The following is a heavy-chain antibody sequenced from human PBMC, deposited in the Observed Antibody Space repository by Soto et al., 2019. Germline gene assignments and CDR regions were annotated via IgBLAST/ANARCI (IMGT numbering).Heavy chain of an antibody. J-gene: IGHJ6*02. Sequence: SETLSLTCAVYGGSFSGYYWSWIRQPPGKGLEWIGEINHSGSTNYNPSLKSRVTISVDTSKNQFSLKLSSVTAADTAVYYCARSLAARLFTHYYYYGMDVWGQGTTVTVSS. CDR2: INHSGST. V-gene: IGHV4-34*01. D-gene: IGHD6-6*01. CDR1: GGSFSGYY. CDR3: ARSLAARLFTHYYYYGMDV.